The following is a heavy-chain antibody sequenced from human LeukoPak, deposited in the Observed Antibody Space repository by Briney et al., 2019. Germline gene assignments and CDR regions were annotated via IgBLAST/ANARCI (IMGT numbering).Heavy chain of an antibody. V-gene: IGHV3-30*18. CDR3: AKKSPGTYYAPPDY. CDR2: TLSDGSKK. D-gene: IGHD3-10*01. CDR1: GFAFSTYG. Sequence: GRSLRLSCAPSGFAFSTYGMHWVRQAPGKGVGWVAVTLSDGSKKDYADSVKGRFTISRDNSKSTLFLQMKSLRAEDTAVYYCAKKSPGTYYAPPDYWGQGTLVTVSS. J-gene: IGHJ4*02.